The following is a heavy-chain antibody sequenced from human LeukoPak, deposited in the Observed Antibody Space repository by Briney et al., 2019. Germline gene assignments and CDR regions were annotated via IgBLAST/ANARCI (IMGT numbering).Heavy chain of an antibody. Sequence: ASVTVSFKASGYTFTGHFIHWVRQAPGQGLEWMGRINPNGGATMYVEKFQGRVTMTGDMSTSTVYMEVSRLTSEDTAVYYCARSRDNRGYEARHLGYWGQGTLVTVSS. CDR1: GYTFTGHF. CDR3: ARSRDNRGYEARHLGY. J-gene: IGHJ4*02. D-gene: IGHD1-14*01. CDR2: INPNGGAT. V-gene: IGHV1-46*01.